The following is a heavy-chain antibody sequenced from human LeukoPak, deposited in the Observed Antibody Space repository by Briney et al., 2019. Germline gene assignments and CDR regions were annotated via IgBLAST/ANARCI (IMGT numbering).Heavy chain of an antibody. CDR1: GFTFNNYA. Sequence: GGSLRLSCAASGFTFNNYAMSWVRQAPGKGLEWVSAISGSGGSTYYADSVKGRFTISRDISKNTLYLQMNSLRAEDTAVYYCAKDNWLLSYFDYWGQGTLATVSS. V-gene: IGHV3-23*01. CDR2: ISGSGGST. J-gene: IGHJ4*02. D-gene: IGHD3-9*01. CDR3: AKDNWLLSYFDY.